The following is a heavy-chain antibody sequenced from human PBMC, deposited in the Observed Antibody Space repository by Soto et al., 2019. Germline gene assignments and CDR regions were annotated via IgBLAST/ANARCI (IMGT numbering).Heavy chain of an antibody. V-gene: IGHV3-33*01. CDR1: GFTFSSYG. CDR3: ARDKHSSGWLEYFQH. D-gene: IGHD6-19*01. J-gene: IGHJ1*01. CDR2: IWYDGSNK. Sequence: SGGSLRLSCAASGFTFSSYGMHWVRQAPGKGLEWVAVIWYDGSNKYYADSVKGRFTISRDNSKNTLYLQMNSLRAEDTAVYYCARDKHSSGWLEYFQHWGQGTLVTVSS.